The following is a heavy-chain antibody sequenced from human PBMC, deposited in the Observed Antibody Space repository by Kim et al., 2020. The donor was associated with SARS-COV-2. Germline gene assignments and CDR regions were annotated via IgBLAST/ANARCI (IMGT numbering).Heavy chain of an antibody. CDR3: TYCSARSCYPGVDS. Sequence: GGSLRLSCAASWFTFSDSNIHWVRQASGKGLEWVGRIKSKANSYATAYGASVQGRFTISRDDSKNTAYLQMNSLKTEDTAVYYCTYCSARSCYPGVDSWGQGTLVTGSS. CDR1: WFTFSDSN. J-gene: IGHJ4*02. CDR2: IKSKANSYAT. V-gene: IGHV3-73*01. D-gene: IGHD2-15*01.